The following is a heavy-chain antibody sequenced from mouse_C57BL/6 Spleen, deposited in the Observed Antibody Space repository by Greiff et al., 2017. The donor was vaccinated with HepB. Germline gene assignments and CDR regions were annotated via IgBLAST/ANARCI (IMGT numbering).Heavy chain of an antibody. CDR1: GFTFSSYA. CDR3: TRILSYYYAMDY. CDR2: ISSGGDYI. Sequence: EVQGVESGEGLVKPGGSLKLSCAASGFTFSSYAMSWVRQTPEKRLEWVAYISSGGDYIYYADTVKGRFTISRDNARNTLYLQMSSLKSEDTAMYYCTRILSYYYAMDYWGQGTSVTVSS. J-gene: IGHJ4*01. V-gene: IGHV5-9-1*02.